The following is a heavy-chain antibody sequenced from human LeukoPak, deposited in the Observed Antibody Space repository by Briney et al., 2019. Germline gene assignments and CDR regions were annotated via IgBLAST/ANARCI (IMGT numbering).Heavy chain of an antibody. Sequence: SETLSLTCTVSGGSISSGGYYWSWIRQHPGKGLEWIGYIYYSGSTYYNPSLKSRVTISVDTSKNQFSLKLSSVTAADTAVYYCARENNRNYYGFNWFDPWGQGTLVTVSS. CDR3: ARENNRNYYGFNWFDP. CDR1: GGSISSGGYY. V-gene: IGHV4-31*03. J-gene: IGHJ5*02. D-gene: IGHD3-10*01. CDR2: IYYSGST.